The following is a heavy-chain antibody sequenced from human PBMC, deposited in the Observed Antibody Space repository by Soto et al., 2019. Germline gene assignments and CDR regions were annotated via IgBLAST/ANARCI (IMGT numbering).Heavy chain of an antibody. J-gene: IGHJ6*03. V-gene: IGHV3-74*01. CDR1: GFTFSSYW. CDR3: ARAQTYYDILSGYNYYMDV. CDR2: INSDGSST. Sequence: PGGSLRLSCAASGFTFSSYWMHWVRQAPGKGLVWVSRINSDGSSTSYADSVKGRFTISRDNAKNTLYLQMNSLRAEDTAVYYCARAQTYYDILSGYNYYMDVWGKGTTVTVSS. D-gene: IGHD3-9*01.